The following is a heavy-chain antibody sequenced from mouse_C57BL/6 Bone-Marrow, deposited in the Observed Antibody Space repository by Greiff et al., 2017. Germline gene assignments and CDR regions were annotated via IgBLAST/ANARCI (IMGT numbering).Heavy chain of an antibody. CDR1: GYTFTSYG. D-gene: IGHD2-12*01. CDR2: IYPRSGNT. CDR3: ARGDYSHKGFAY. J-gene: IGHJ3*01. Sequence: VQLQQSGAELARPGASVKLSCKASGYTFTSYGISWVKQRTGQGLEWIGEIYPRSGNTYYNEKFKGKATLTADKSSSTAYMELRSLTSEDSAVYFCARGDYSHKGFAYWGQGTLVTVSA. V-gene: IGHV1-81*01.